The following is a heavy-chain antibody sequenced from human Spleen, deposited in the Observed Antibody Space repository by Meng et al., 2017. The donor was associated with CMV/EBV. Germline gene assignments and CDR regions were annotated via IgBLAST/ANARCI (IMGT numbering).Heavy chain of an antibody. J-gene: IGHJ6*02. V-gene: IGHV3-21*01. CDR1: GFTFSTYG. D-gene: IGHD3-3*01. Sequence: GESLKISCAASGFTFSTYGMNWVRQAPGKGLEWVSSISSSSTYIYYADSMKGRFTMSRDNAKNSLYLQMSSLRAEDTAVYYCARDMGDYDMWSGNYYGTDVWGQGTTVTVSS. CDR2: ISSSSTYI. CDR3: ARDMGDYDMWSGNYYGTDV.